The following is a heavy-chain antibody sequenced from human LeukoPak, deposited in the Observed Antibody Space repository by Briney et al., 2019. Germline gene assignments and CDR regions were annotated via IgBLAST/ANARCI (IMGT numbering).Heavy chain of an antibody. D-gene: IGHD2-2*01. V-gene: IGHV3-23*01. Sequence: GGSLRLSCADSRFTFSSYTMNWVRPAPGKGLEWGSGISANAVSTYYADSVKGRFTISRDNSKNTLYLHMDRLGTEDTAVYYCASMPSTEIYYFYYMDVWGKGTTVTVSS. CDR3: ASMPSTEIYYFYYMDV. J-gene: IGHJ6*03. CDR2: ISANAVST. CDR1: RFTFSSYT.